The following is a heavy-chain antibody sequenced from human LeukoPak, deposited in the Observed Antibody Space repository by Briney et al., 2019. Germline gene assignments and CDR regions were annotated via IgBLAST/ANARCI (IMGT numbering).Heavy chain of an antibody. D-gene: IGHD3-16*02. CDR1: GYTLTELS. J-gene: IGHJ4*02. V-gene: IGHV1-24*01. CDR2: FDPEDGET. CDR3: ATTNYDYVWGSYRDYYFDY. Sequence: GASVKVSCKVSGYTLTELSMHWVRQAPGKGLEWMGGFDPEDGETIYAQKFQGRVTMTEDTSTDTAYMELSSLRSEDTAVYYCATTNYDYVWGSYRDYYFDYWGQGTLVTVSS.